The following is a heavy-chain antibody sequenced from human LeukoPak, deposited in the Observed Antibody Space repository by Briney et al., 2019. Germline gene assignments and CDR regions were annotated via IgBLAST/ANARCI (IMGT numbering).Heavy chain of an antibody. V-gene: IGHV3-23*01. CDR1: GFTFSSYA. J-gene: IGHJ6*02. D-gene: IGHD5-18*01. CDR2: ISGGGGYT. Sequence: HPGGSLRLSCAASGFTFSSYAMTWVRQAPGKGLEWVSAISGGGGYTYYTDSVKGRFTISRDDSKNTLYLQMNSLRPEDTAVYHCAKPLGDGHNYGYYYSYGMDVWGQGTTVTVSS. CDR3: AKPLGDGHNYGYYYSYGMDV.